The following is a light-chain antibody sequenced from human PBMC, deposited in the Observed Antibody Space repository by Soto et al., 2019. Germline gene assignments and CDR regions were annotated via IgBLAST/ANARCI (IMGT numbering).Light chain of an antibody. CDR2: EVS. CDR1: SSDVGIYNY. J-gene: IGLJ3*02. V-gene: IGLV2-14*01. CDR3: ASFTTTNTLV. Sequence: QSALTQPASVSGSPGQSITISCTGTSSDVGIYNYVSWYQQHPNKAPKLMIYEVSNRPSGVSNRFSGSKSGNTASLTISGLQADDEADYYCASFTTTNTLVFGGGTKVTVL.